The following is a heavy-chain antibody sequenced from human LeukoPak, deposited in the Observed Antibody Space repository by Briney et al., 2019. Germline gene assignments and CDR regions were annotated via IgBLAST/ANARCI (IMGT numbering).Heavy chain of an antibody. J-gene: IGHJ4*02. CDR1: GGTFSSYA. Sequence: GSSVKVSCKASGGTFSSYAISRVRQGPGQGLEWMGRIIPILGIANYAQKFQGRVTITADESTSTAYMELSSLRSEDTAVYYCARDLGVRAPWGQGTLVTVSS. CDR2: IIPILGIA. D-gene: IGHD3-10*01. CDR3: ARDLGVRAP. V-gene: IGHV1-69*04.